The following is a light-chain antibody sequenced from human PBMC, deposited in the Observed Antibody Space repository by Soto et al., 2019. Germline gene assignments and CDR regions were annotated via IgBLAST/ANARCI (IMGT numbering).Light chain of an antibody. J-gene: IGKJ4*01. CDR3: QRYDSSPLP. CDR1: QSVSSSY. V-gene: IGKV3-20*01. Sequence: EIVLTQSPGTLSLSPGERATLSCRASQSVSSSYLAWYQQKPGQAPRLLIYGASIRATGIPDRFSGSGSGTDFTLTISRLEPEVFAVYSCQRYDSSPLPFGGGTQVQIK. CDR2: GAS.